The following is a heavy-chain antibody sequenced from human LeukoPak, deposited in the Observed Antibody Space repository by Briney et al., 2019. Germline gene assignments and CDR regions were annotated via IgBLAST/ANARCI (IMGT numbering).Heavy chain of an antibody. J-gene: IGHJ4*02. CDR2: ISGSGRTT. D-gene: IGHD2-15*01. CDR1: GFTFSNHA. V-gene: IGHV3-23*01. Sequence: GGSLRLSCAASGFTFSNHAMSWVRQTPGKGLQWISVISGSGRTTEYADSVKGQFTISRDNSKNTLSLQMNSLRVEDTAIYYCVKNVVVKRYIDYWGQGTLVTVSS. CDR3: VKNVVVKRYIDY.